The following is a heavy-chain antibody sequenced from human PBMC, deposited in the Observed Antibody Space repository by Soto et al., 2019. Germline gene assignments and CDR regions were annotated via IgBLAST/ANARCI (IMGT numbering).Heavy chain of an antibody. CDR3: AREEDAFDI. J-gene: IGHJ3*02. CDR1: GFIFSNAW. Sequence: VQLVESGGGLVKPGGSLRLSCAASGFIFSNAWMSWVRQHPGKGLEWIGYIYYSGSTYYNPSLKSRVTISVDTSKNQFSLKLSSVTAADTAVYYCAREEDAFDIWGQGTMVTVSS. V-gene: IGHV4-31*02. CDR2: IYYSGST.